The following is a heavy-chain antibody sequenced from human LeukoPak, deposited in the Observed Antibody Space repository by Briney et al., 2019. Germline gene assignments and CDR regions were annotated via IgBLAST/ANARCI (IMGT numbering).Heavy chain of an antibody. J-gene: IGHJ4*02. Sequence: GRSLRLSCAASGFTFSSYGMHWVRQAPGKGLEWVAVISYDGSNKYYADSVKGRFTISRDNSKNTLYLQMNSLRAEDTAVYYCAKDLRVKYVVGLPAASMGIAMGPDYGGRGTRVTVSS. CDR1: GFTFSSYG. CDR3: AKDLRVKYVVGLPAASMGIAMGPDY. D-gene: IGHD2-2*01. CDR2: ISYDGSNK. V-gene: IGHV3-30*18.